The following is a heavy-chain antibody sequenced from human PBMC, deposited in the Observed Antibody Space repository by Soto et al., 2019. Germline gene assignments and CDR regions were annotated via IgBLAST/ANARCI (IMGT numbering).Heavy chain of an antibody. CDR2: MNPNSGNT. CDR1: GYTFTSYD. V-gene: IGHV1-8*01. CDR3: ARAEGMNYDILTGYYWFDP. Sequence: ASVKVSCKASGYTFTSYDINWVRQATGQGLEWMGWMNPNSGNTGYAQKFQGRVTMTRNTSISTAYMELSSLRSEDTAVYYCARAEGMNYDILTGYYWFDPWGHGTLVTVSS. J-gene: IGHJ5*02. D-gene: IGHD3-9*01.